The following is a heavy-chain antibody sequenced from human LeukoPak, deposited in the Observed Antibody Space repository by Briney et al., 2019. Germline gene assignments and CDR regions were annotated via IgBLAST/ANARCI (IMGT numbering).Heavy chain of an antibody. CDR3: ARVGQLDIVVVPAAIDALPFDY. V-gene: IGHV1-18*01. J-gene: IGHJ4*02. Sequence: GASVKVSCKASGYTFTSYGISWVRQAPGQGLEWMGWISAYNGNTNYAQKLQGRVTMTTDTSTSTAYMELRSLRSDDTAVYYCARVGQLDIVVVPAAIDALPFDYWGQGTLVTVSS. CDR2: ISAYNGNT. D-gene: IGHD2-2*01. CDR1: GYTFTSYG.